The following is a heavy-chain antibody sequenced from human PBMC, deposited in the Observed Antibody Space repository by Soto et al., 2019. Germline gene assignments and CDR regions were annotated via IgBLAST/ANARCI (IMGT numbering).Heavy chain of an antibody. CDR3: ARLPSCGRDCYPHQGPFPP. CDR2: SYYSGST. J-gene: IGHJ1*01. D-gene: IGHD2-21*02. CDR1: GGSISSYY. V-gene: IGHV4-59*12. Sequence: QVQLQESGPGLVKPSETLSLTCTVSGGSISSYYWSWIRQPPGKGLEWIGYSYYSGSTTYNPSLHRRAPIPVHPPHPHSSLQLRSVPAADPALYYSARLPSCGRDCYPHQGPFPPWGQGTLVTVSS.